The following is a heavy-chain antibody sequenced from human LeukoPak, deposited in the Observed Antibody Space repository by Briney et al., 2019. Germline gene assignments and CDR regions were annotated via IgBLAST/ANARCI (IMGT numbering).Heavy chain of an antibody. V-gene: IGHV3-30*18. CDR3: AKVFEVRGARRPKDY. CDR2: ISYDGGNK. J-gene: IGHJ4*02. CDR1: GFTFSDYG. Sequence: PGRSLRLSCAASGFTFSDYGMHWVRQAPGKGVEWVALISYDGGNKFYADSVRDRFTISRDNSKTTLFLQMNSLRIEHPAVYYCAKVFEVRGARRPKDYWGQGTLVIVSS. D-gene: IGHD3-10*01.